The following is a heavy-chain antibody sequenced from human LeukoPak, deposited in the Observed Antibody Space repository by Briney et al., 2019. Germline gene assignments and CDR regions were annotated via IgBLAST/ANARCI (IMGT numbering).Heavy chain of an antibody. CDR1: GFTFSTYE. V-gene: IGHV3-48*03. CDR3: AREEEGDYDFDY. Sequence: GGSLRLSCAASGFTFSTYEMNWVRQAPGKGLEWVSYITSSGNTIYYADSVKGRFTISRDNAKNSLYLQMHSLRAEDTAVYYCAREEEGDYDFDYWGQGALVTVSS. CDR2: ITSSGNTI. D-gene: IGHD4-17*01. J-gene: IGHJ4*02.